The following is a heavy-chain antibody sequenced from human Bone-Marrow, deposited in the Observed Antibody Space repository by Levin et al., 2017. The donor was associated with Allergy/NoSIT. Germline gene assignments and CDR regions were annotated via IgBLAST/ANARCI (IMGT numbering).Heavy chain of an antibody. CDR1: GGSISSYY. Sequence: PSETLSLTCTVSGGSISSYYWSWIRQPPGKGLEWIGYIYYSGSTNYNPSLKSRVTISVDTSKNQFSLKLSSVTAADTAVYYCARDSGYDYGRFDPWGQGTLVTVSS. V-gene: IGHV4-59*01. J-gene: IGHJ5*02. D-gene: IGHD5-12*01. CDR3: ARDSGYDYGRFDP. CDR2: IYYSGST.